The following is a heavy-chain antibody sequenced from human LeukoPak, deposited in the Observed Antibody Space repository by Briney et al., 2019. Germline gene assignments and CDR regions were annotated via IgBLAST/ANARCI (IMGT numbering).Heavy chain of an antibody. J-gene: IGHJ6*03. D-gene: IGHD1-26*01. CDR3: ARGAIRSFIHYYYYMDV. V-gene: IGHV4-39*07. Sequence: SETLSLTCTVSGGSISSSSYYWGWIRQPPGRGLEWIGSIYYSGSTYYNPSLKSRVTISVDTSKNQFSLKLSSVTAADTAVYYCARGAIRSFIHYYYYMDVWGKGTTVTVSS. CDR2: IYYSGST. CDR1: GGSISSSSYY.